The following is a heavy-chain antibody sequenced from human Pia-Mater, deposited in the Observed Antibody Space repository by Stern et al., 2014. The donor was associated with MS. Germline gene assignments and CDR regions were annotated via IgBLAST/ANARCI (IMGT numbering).Heavy chain of an antibody. J-gene: IGHJ3*02. CDR1: GGTFSSYA. CDR3: ARDGGGVDI. V-gene: IGHV1-69*17. Sequence: VQLVESGAEVKKPGSSVKVSCKASGGTFSSYAIRWVRQAPGQGLEWVGGIIPTIGIYNHAQKFQGRVTITADKSTNTGYMELSSLRAEDTALYYCARDGGGVDIWGQGTMVSVSS. D-gene: IGHD2-8*01. CDR2: IIPTIGIY.